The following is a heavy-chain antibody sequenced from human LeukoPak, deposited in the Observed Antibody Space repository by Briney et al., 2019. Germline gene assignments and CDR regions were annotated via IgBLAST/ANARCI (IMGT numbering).Heavy chain of an antibody. V-gene: IGHV3-30*02. CDR2: VRYDGGNK. J-gene: IGHJ4*02. CDR3: AKDGTTVTTGRGYFDY. D-gene: IGHD4-17*01. Sequence: PGGSLRLSCVASGFTFTNYGMHLVRQAPGKGLEWVAFVRYDGGNKYYADSVKGRFTISRDNSKNTLYLQLNSLRTEDTAVYYCAKDGTTVTTGRGYFDYWGQGALVTVSS. CDR1: GFTFTNYG.